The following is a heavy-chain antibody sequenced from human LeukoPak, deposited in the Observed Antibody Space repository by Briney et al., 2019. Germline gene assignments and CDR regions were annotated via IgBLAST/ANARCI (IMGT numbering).Heavy chain of an antibody. D-gene: IGHD2/OR15-2a*01. CDR1: GFTFSTYW. J-gene: IGHJ3*01. Sequence: TGGSLRLSCAASGFTFSTYWMSWVSQAPGKGLEWVANIKQDGSEKYYVDSVKGRFTISRDNTKNSLSLQMNSLRVEDTAVYYCARGRFYTDPDAFDVWGQGTMVTVSS. CDR2: IKQDGSEK. V-gene: IGHV3-7*04. CDR3: ARGRFYTDPDAFDV.